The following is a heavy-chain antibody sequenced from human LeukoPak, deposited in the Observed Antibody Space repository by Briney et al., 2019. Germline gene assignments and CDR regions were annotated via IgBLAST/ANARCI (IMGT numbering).Heavy chain of an antibody. CDR2: ISTYNGNT. V-gene: IGHV1-18*01. CDR1: GYTFTNYG. J-gene: IGHJ6*03. CDR3: ARSGVVPAAISYYYYYYMDV. D-gene: IGHD2-2*02. Sequence: ASVKVSCKASGYTFTNYGIIWVRQAPGQGLEWMGWISTYNGNTNYVQKLQGRVTVTTDTSTSTVYMELRSLRSDDTAVYYCARSGVVPAAISYYYYYYMDVWGKGTTVTVSS.